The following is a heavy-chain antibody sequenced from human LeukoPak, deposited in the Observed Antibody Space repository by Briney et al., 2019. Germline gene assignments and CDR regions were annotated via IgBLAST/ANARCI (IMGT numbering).Heavy chain of an antibody. CDR3: AEDVGRTGTNCFDP. CDR1: GDTFTANY. V-gene: IGHV1-2*02. J-gene: IGHJ5*02. CDR2: INLNTGYT. D-gene: IGHD1-1*01. Sequence: VASVKVSCKPSGDTFTANYLHWVRQAPGQGLEWLGWINLNTGYTKYAQKFQGRVTMTRDTSTSSAFMELSRLRSDDTAVYFCAEDVGRTGTNCFDPWGRGTLVTVSS.